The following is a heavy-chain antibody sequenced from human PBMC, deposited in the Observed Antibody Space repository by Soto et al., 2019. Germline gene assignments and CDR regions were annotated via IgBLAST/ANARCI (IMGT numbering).Heavy chain of an antibody. CDR3: ARVDSSGWYEVDY. D-gene: IGHD6-19*01. J-gene: IGHJ4*02. Sequence: ASVKVSCKASGYTFTSYGISWVRQAPGQGLEWMGWISAYNGNINYAQNLQGRVTMTTDTSTSTAYMELRSLGSDNTAVYYCARVDSSGWYEVDYWGQGTLVTVSS. CDR2: ISAYNGNI. CDR1: GYTFTSYG. V-gene: IGHV1-18*04.